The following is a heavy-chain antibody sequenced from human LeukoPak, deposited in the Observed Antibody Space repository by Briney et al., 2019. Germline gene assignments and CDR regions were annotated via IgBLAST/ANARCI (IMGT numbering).Heavy chain of an antibody. CDR2: IIPILGIA. D-gene: IGHD3-22*01. CDR3: ARDASYYDSSGYNNWFDP. Sequence: ASVRVSGKASGGTFSSYAISWVRQAPGQGVEGMGGIIPILGIANYAQKFQGRVTITADKSTSTAYMELSSLRSEDTAVYYCARDASYYDSSGYNNWFDPWGQGTLVTVSS. J-gene: IGHJ5*02. V-gene: IGHV1-69*10. CDR1: GGTFSSYA.